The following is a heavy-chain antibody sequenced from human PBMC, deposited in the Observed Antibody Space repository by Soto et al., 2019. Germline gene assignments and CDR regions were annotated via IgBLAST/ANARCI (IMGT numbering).Heavy chain of an antibody. Sequence: QLQLQESGPALVKPSETLSLTCTVSGGSISSITYYWGWIRQSPEKGLEWIGYIHYGGSPYYNPSLESRGTTSLSTSRTQFSLRLTSVNASDTGVYSGARCTPDILQSNFWSGYYLPFLDYWGQGSLVTVSA. V-gene: IGHV4-39*01. CDR3: ARCTPDILQSNFWSGYYLPFLDY. CDR1: GGSISSITYY. J-gene: IGHJ4*02. D-gene: IGHD3-3*01. CDR2: IHYGGSP.